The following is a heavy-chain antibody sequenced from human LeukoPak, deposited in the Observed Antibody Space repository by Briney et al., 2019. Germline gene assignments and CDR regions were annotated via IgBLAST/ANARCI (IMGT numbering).Heavy chain of an antibody. J-gene: IGHJ4*02. V-gene: IGHV3-30*18. CDR1: GFTFSSYG. CDR2: ISYDGSNK. CDR3: AKDSGSYGDYVIIH. D-gene: IGHD4-17*01. Sequence: GGSLRLSCAASGFTFSSYGMHWVRQAPGKGLEWVAVISYDGSNKYYADFVKGRFTISRDNSKNALYLQMNSLRAEDTAVYYCAKDSGSYGDYVIIHWGQGTLVTVSS.